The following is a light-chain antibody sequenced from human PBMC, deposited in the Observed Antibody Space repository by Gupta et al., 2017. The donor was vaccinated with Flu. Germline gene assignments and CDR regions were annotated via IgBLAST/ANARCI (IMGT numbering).Light chain of an antibody. J-gene: IGLJ1*01. CDR3: ASYAGSSVYV. Sequence: QSALTQPASVSGSPGQSITISCTGSSTNVGRYKLVSWYQQLPGKAPKLIIYEVNKRRSGVSSAYSGSKSGNTASLTISGPKAADEGDYYCASYAGSSVYVFGSGTRVTVL. CDR2: EVN. CDR1: STNVGRYKL. V-gene: IGLV2-23*02.